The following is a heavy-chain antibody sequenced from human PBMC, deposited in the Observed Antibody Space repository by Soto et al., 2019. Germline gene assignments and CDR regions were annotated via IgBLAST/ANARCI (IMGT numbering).Heavy chain of an antibody. D-gene: IGHD5-18*01. Sequence: GGSLRLSCAASGFTFGSYAMSWVRQAPGKGLEGVSTIDKSGGSTYYADSVKGRFTISRDNSKQTLYLQMNSLRAEDTAVYYCVKGGYTFGFLFDCWGQGTLVTVSS. CDR2: IDKSGGST. J-gene: IGHJ4*02. V-gene: IGHV3-23*01. CDR3: VKGGYTFGFLFDC. CDR1: GFTFGSYA.